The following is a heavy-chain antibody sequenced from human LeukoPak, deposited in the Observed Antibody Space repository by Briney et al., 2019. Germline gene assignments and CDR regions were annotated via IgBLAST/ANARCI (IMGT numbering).Heavy chain of an antibody. J-gene: IGHJ4*02. Sequence: GGSLRLSCAASGFTFSSYSMNWVRQAPGKGLEWVSSISSSSSYIYYADSVKGRFTISRDNAKNSLYLQMNSLRAEDTAVYYCARTPDSYDSSGYYWFDYWGQGTLVSVSS. CDR2: ISSSSSYI. CDR1: GFTFSSYS. V-gene: IGHV3-21*01. D-gene: IGHD3-22*01. CDR3: ARTPDSYDSSGYYWFDY.